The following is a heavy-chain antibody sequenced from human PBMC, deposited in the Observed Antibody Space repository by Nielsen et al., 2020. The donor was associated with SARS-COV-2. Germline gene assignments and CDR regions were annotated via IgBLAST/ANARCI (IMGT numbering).Heavy chain of an antibody. CDR1: GGTFSSYA. J-gene: IGHJ4*02. CDR3: ASADSGPHFYFDY. D-gene: IGHD5-12*01. V-gene: IGHV1-69*13. CDR2: IIPIFGTA. Sequence: SVKVSCKASGGTFSSYAISWVRQAPGQGLEWMGGIIPIFGTANYAQKFQGRVTITADESTSTAYMELSNLRSEDTAVYYCASADSGPHFYFDYWGQGTLVTVSS.